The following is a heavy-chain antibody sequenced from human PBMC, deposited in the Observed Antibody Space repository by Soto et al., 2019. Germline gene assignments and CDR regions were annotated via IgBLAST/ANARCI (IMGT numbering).Heavy chain of an antibody. V-gene: IGHV3-30*18. CDR3: AKPSASDYGDYVYYYYYGMDV. D-gene: IGHD4-17*01. CDR2: ISYDGSNK. J-gene: IGHJ6*02. Sequence: QVQLVESGGGVVQPGRSLRLSCAASGFTFSSYGMHWVRHAPGKGLEWVAVISYDGSNKYYADSVKGRFTISRDNSKNTLYLQMNSLRAEDTAVYYCAKPSASDYGDYVYYYYYGMDVWGQGTTVTVSS. CDR1: GFTFSSYG.